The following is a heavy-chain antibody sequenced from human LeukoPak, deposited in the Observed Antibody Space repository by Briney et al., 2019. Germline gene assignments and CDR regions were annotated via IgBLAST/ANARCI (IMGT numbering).Heavy chain of an antibody. CDR3: ARGPHYYDSSGYIDY. V-gene: IGHV1-8*01. Sequence: GASVKVSCKASGYTFTSYDINWVRQATGPGLEWMGWMNPNSGNTGYAQKFQGRVTMTRNTSISTAYMELSSLRSEDTAVYYCARGPHYYDSSGYIDYWGQGTLVTVPS. J-gene: IGHJ4*02. D-gene: IGHD3-22*01. CDR1: GYTFTSYD. CDR2: MNPNSGNT.